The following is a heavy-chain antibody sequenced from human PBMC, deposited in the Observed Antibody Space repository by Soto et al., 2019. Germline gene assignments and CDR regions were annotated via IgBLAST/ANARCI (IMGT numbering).Heavy chain of an antibody. CDR2: VHRSGTT. CDR3: ARGVSFRWVS. J-gene: IGHJ5*02. V-gene: IGHV4-4*02. D-gene: IGHD2-8*01. CDR1: SGSISTDYW. Sequence: QVQLQESGPGLVKPSGTLSLTCAVSSGSISTDYWWSWVRQPPGKGLEWIGEVHRSGTTNYIQSLKSRVTMSVDKSGNQVSLELTSVDAADTAVYYCARGVSFRWVSWGQGTLVTVSS.